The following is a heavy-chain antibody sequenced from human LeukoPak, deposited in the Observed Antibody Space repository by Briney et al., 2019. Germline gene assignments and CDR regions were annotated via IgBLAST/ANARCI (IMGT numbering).Heavy chain of an antibody. V-gene: IGHV3-30*02. CDR2: IRYDGSNK. CDR1: GFTFSSYG. CDR3: AKGHYDGTGYYYFDY. D-gene: IGHD3-22*01. J-gene: IGHJ4*02. Sequence: PSGGSLRLSCAASGFTFSSYGMYWVRQAPGKGLEWVAFIRYDGSNKYYADSVKGRFTVSRDNSKSTLYLQMNSLRADDMAVYYCAKGHYDGTGYYYFDYWGQGTLVTVSS.